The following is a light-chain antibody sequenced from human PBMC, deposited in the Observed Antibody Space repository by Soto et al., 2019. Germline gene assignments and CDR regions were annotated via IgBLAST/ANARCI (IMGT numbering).Light chain of an antibody. J-gene: IGKJ1*01. Sequence: EMVMTQSPATLSVSAGERATLSCRASQSVSTDFAWYQHKPGQPPRLLIYDASTRATGIPARFSGSGSGTEFTLTISSLQSEDFAVYYRHQYHNWPPWTFGQGTKVEVK. CDR2: DAS. CDR1: QSVSTD. CDR3: HQYHNWPPWT. V-gene: IGKV3-15*01.